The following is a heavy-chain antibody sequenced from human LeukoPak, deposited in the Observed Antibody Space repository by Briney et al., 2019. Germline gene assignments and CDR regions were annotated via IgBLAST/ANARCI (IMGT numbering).Heavy chain of an antibody. D-gene: IGHD6-19*01. CDR2: IYSGGST. CDR3: ARDNRDGSGWYSVGY. CDR1: GFTVSSNY. V-gene: IGHV3-66*01. J-gene: IGHJ4*02. Sequence: GGSLRLSCAASGFTVSSNYMSWVRQAPGKGLEWVSVIYSGGSTYYADSVKGRFTISRDNSKNTLYLQMNSLRAEDTAVYYCARDNRDGSGWYSVGYWGQGTLVTVSS.